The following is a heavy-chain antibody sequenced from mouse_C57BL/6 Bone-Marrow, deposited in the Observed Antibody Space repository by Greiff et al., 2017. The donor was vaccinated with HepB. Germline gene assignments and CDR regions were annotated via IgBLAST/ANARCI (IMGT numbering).Heavy chain of an antibody. V-gene: IGHV5-17*01. CDR1: GFTFSDYG. J-gene: IGHJ3*01. Sequence: DVKLVESGGGLVKPGGSLKLSCASSGFTFSDYGMHWVRQAPEKGLEWVAYISSGSSTNYYADTVKGRFTISRDNAKNTLFLQMTSLRSEDTALYYCARTAQATGASFAYWGQGTLVTVSA. CDR3: ARTAQATGASFAY. D-gene: IGHD3-2*02. CDR2: ISSGSSTN.